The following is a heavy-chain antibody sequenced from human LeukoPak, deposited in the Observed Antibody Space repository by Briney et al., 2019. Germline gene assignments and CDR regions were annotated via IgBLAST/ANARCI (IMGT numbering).Heavy chain of an antibody. CDR3: ANGNRCTSPNCLGYYYFYMDV. Sequence: GGSLRLSCAASGFTFSSYAMHWVRQAPGKGLEGVAVISYDGSNKYYADSVKGRFTISRDNSKNTLYLQMNSLRAEDTAVYYCANGNRCTSPNCLGYYYFYMDVWGKGTTVTVSS. CDR2: ISYDGSNK. CDR1: GFTFSSYA. D-gene: IGHD2-8*01. J-gene: IGHJ6*03. V-gene: IGHV3-30-3*01.